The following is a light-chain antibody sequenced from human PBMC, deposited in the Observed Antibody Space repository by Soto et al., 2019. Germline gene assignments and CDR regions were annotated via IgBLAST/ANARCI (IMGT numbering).Light chain of an antibody. Sequence: DIQMTQSPTSLSASVGDSVTITCRARQNITTYLNWYQQKPGEAPSLLIYGASNLRSGVPSRFTASGSVTDFTLTISSLQPENFATYYCQQSFSTPATFGQGT. J-gene: IGKJ1*01. CDR3: QQSFSTPAT. CDR2: GAS. CDR1: QNITTY. V-gene: IGKV1-39*01.